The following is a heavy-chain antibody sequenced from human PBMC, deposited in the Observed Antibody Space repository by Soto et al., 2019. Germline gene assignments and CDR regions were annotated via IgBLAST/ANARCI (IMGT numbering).Heavy chain of an antibody. CDR2: IAFDGSQE. D-gene: IGHD2-21*02. V-gene: IGHV3-30*03. Sequence: GSLRLSCAASGFSFNTSGTHWVRQAPGKGLEWVADIAFDGSQEFYGDSVRGRFTISRDNSKNTLFLQMKSLTPEDTAVYYCATKVRVTNYLYYGMDVWGQGTTVTVSS. J-gene: IGHJ6*02. CDR3: ATKVRVTNYLYYGMDV. CDR1: GFSFNTSG.